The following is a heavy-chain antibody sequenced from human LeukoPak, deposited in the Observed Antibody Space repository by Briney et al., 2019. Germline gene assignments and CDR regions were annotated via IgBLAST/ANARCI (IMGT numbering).Heavy chain of an antibody. CDR3: ARTPTSGYSSSWSGFDDY. CDR1: GGTFSSYA. Sequence: SVKVSCKASGGTFSSYAISWVRQAPGQGLEWMGGIIPIFGTANYAQKFQGRVTITTDESTSTAYMELSSLRSEDTAVYYCARTPTSGYSSSWSGFDDYWGQGTLVTVSS. CDR2: IIPIFGTA. D-gene: IGHD6-13*01. V-gene: IGHV1-69*05. J-gene: IGHJ4*02.